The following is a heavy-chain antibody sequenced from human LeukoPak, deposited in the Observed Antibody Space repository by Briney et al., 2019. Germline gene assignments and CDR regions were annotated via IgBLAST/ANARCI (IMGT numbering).Heavy chain of an antibody. CDR3: ARVSVGAIPYYYYYMDV. CDR2: IYYSGST. CDR1: GGSISSYY. J-gene: IGHJ6*03. Sequence: PSETLSLTCTVSGGSISSYYWSWIRQPPGKGLEWIGYIYYSGSTNYNPSLKSRVTISVDTSKNQFSLKLSSVTAADTAVYYCARVSVGAIPYYYYYMDVWGKGTTVTVSS. D-gene: IGHD1-26*01. V-gene: IGHV4-59*01.